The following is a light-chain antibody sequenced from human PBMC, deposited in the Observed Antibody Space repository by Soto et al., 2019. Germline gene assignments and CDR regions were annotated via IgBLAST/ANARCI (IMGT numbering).Light chain of an antibody. Sequence: QSVLPQPPSASGTPGQRVTISCSGSSSNIGTNTVSWYQHLPGTAPKLLIYNNNQRPSGVPDRFSGSKSGTSASLSISGLQSEDEADYYCAAWDDSLSGHFVFGTGTKVTV. J-gene: IGLJ1*01. V-gene: IGLV1-44*01. CDR1: SSNIGTNT. CDR2: NNN. CDR3: AAWDDSLSGHFV.